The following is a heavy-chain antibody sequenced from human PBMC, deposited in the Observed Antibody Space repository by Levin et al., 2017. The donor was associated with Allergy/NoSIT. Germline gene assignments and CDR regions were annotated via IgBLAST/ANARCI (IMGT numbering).Heavy chain of an antibody. CDR3: ARDSSDNVASLCFAPLHY. Sequence: GGSLRLSCVASGFTFSSHSMNWVRQAPGKAPEWVSYISGNSGTIHYADSVRGRFTSSRDNAKNSLYLQMNSLRHEDTAVSYCARDSSDNVASLCFAPLHYWGQGTMVTVSS. J-gene: IGHJ4*02. V-gene: IGHV3-48*02. CDR1: GFTFSSHS. CDR2: ISGNSGTI. D-gene: IGHD2-2*01.